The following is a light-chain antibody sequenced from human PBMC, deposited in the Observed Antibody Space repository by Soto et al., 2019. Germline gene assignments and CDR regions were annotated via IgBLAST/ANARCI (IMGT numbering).Light chain of an antibody. J-gene: IGLJ1*01. Sequence: QSVLTQPASVSGSPGQWITISCTGTSSDVGGYNYVSWYQQHPGKAPKLVIYEVGNRPSGVSNRFSGSKSGNSASLTISGLQAEDEADYYCSSYTSGSPYVFGTGTKVTVL. CDR3: SSYTSGSPYV. CDR2: EVG. V-gene: IGLV2-14*01. CDR1: SSDVGGYNY.